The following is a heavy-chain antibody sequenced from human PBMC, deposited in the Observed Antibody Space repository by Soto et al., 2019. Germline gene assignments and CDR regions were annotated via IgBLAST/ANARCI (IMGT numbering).Heavy chain of an antibody. CDR2: VWFDGSIQ. J-gene: IGHJ4*02. Sequence: PGGSLRLSCVASGFTFSDYGIHWGRQAPDKGLEWVAVVWFDGSIQYYGDSVKGRFTISRDNSNNTVDLQMNNLRAEDTAVYYCARVDFGGNSYYFDYWGQGTPVTVSS. CDR3: ARVDFGGNSYYFDY. V-gene: IGHV3-33*01. D-gene: IGHD1-7*01. CDR1: GFTFSDYG.